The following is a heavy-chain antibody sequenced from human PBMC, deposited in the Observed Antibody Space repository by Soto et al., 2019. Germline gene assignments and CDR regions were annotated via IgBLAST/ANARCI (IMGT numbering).Heavy chain of an antibody. CDR1: GVSINNYY. V-gene: IGHV4-59*01. J-gene: IGHJ4*02. CDR3: AEVVSGDHLGY. CDR2: SYYTGST. Sequence: SETLSLTCTVSGVSINNYYWTWIRQPPRKTLGWIGASYYTGSTTYNSSLRRRATFSVDTSKNKFSFCLTSVTAAATAAYLCAEVVSGDHLGYWGPGNLVTV.